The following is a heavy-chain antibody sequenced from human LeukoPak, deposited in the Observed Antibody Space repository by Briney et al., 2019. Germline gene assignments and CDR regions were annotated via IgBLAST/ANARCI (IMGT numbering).Heavy chain of an antibody. Sequence: ASVKVSFKSSVYTLTRYYIHWVRQAPGQGLEWMGWINPNSGGTNYAQKFQGRVTMTRDTSISTAYMELSRLRSDDTAVYYCARGNDYYDSSGYYYFDYWGQGTLVTVSS. CDR1: VYTLTRYY. CDR2: INPNSGGT. V-gene: IGHV1-2*02. CDR3: ARGNDYYDSSGYYYFDY. D-gene: IGHD3-22*01. J-gene: IGHJ4*02.